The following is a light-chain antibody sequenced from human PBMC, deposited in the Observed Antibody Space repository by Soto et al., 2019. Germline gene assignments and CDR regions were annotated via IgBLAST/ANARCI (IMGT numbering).Light chain of an antibody. CDR2: SAS. J-gene: IGKJ2*01. CDR1: QTVSSRY. CDR3: QQYGRSPPFT. V-gene: IGKV3-20*01. Sequence: EIVLTQSPGTLSLSPGERATLSCRASQTVSSRYLAWYQQKPGQAPRLLMYSASNRATGIPERFSGSGSGTDFTLTISRLEPEDCAVYFCQQYGRSPPFTFGQRTKVEIK.